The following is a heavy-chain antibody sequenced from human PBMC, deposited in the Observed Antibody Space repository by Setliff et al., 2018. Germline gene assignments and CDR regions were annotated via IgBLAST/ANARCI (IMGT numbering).Heavy chain of an antibody. CDR3: ARFYGDYQFDY. V-gene: IGHV4-59*08. CDR1: GGSISSYY. D-gene: IGHD4-17*01. Sequence: PSETLSLTCTVSGGSISSYYWSWIRQPPGKGLEWIWYIYYSGSTNYNPSLKSRVTISVDTSKDQFSLKLSSVTAADTAVYYCARFYGDYQFDYWGQGTLVTVSS. J-gene: IGHJ4*02. CDR2: IYYSGST.